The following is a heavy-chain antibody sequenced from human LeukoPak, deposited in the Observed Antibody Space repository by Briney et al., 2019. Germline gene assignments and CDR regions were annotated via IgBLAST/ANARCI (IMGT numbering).Heavy chain of an antibody. CDR3: ARGKSSSSTGCAAPVDY. CDR2: INHSGST. CDR1: GGSFSGYY. D-gene: IGHD2-2*01. Sequence: SETLSLTCAVSGGSFSGYYWSWIRQPPGKGLEWIGEINHSGSTNYNPTPKSRVTISVDTSKNQFPLKLKSVTAADTAVYYCARGKSSSSTGCAAPVDYWGQGTLVTVSS. J-gene: IGHJ4*02. V-gene: IGHV4-34*01.